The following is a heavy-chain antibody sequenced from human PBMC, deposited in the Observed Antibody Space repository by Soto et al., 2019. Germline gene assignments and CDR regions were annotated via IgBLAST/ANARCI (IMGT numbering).Heavy chain of an antibody. CDR2: ISYDGSNK. D-gene: IGHD5-18*01. J-gene: IGHJ6*02. CDR1: GFTFSSYA. V-gene: IGHV3-30-3*01. CDR3: ARVGGADTASHEAYYYGMDV. Sequence: QVQLVESGGGVVQPGRSLRLSCAASGFTFSSYAMHWVRQAPGKGLEWVAVISYDGSNKYYADSVKGRFTISRDNSKNTLYLQMNSLRAEDTAVYYCARVGGADTASHEAYYYGMDVWGQGTTVTVSS.